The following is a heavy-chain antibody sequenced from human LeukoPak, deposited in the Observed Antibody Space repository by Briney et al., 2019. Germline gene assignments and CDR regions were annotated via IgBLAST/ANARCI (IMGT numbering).Heavy chain of an antibody. CDR1: GGSISSYY. CDR2: IYTSGST. J-gene: IGHJ6*03. Sequence: SETLSLTCTVSGGSISSYYWSWIRQPSGKGLEWIGYIYTSGSTNYNPSLKSRVTISVDTSKNQFSQKLSSVTAADTAVYYCARLTTIFGVVSHYYMDVWGKGTTVTVSS. V-gene: IGHV4-4*09. CDR3: ARLTTIFGVVSHYYMDV. D-gene: IGHD3-3*01.